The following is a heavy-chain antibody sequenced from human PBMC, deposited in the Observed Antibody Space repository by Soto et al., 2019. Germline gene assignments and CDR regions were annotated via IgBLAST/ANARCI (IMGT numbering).Heavy chain of an antibody. CDR2: ISSSSSYI. CDR3: ARAPYYYDSRGYWAY. Sequence: PGGSLRLSCAASGFTFSSYAMSWVRQAPGKGLEWVSSISSSSSYIYYADSVKGRFTISRDNAKNSLYLQMNSLRAEDTAVYYCARAPYYYDSRGYWAYWGQGTLVTVS. D-gene: IGHD3-22*01. J-gene: IGHJ4*02. V-gene: IGHV3-21*01. CDR1: GFTFSSYA.